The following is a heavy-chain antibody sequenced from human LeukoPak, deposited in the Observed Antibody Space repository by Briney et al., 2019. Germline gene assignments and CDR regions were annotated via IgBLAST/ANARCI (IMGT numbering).Heavy chain of an antibody. J-gene: IGHJ3*02. D-gene: IGHD3-3*01. V-gene: IGHV4-30-2*02. CDR2: IYHSGST. CDR3: ARTRITIFGVVIPDAFDI. Sequence: SETLSLTCTVSGGSISSGGYYWSWIRQPPGKGLEWIGYIYHSGSTYYNPSLKSRVTISVDRSKNQFSLKLSSVTAADTAVYYCARTRITIFGVVIPDAFDIWGQGTMVTVPS. CDR1: GGSISSGGYY.